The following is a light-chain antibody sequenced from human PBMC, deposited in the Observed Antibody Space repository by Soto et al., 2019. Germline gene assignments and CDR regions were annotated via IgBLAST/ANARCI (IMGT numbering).Light chain of an antibody. J-gene: IGKJ5*01. CDR1: QRVSSSY. CDR2: GAS. Sequence: EIVLTQSPGTLSLSPGEGAALSYRASQRVSSSYLGWYQQTPGQAPRLLIYGASIRATGIPDRFSGSGSGTDFTLTISRLEPADFAVYYCQQYGTSPITFGQGTRLVMK. CDR3: QQYGTSPIT. V-gene: IGKV3-20*01.